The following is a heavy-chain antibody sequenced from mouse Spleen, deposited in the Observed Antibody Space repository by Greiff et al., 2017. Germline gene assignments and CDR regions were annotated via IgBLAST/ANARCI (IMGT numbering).Heavy chain of an antibody. CDR1: GFTFSSYA. Sequence: EVKLMESGGGLVKPGGSLKLSCAASGFTFSSYAMSWVRQTPEKRLEWVATISDGGSYTYYPDNVKGRFTISRDNAKNNLYLQMSHLKSEDTAMYYCARDRDYYGSSYVWFAYWGQGTLVTVSA. CDR3: ARDRDYYGSSYVWFAY. D-gene: IGHD1-1*01. CDR2: ISDGGSYT. V-gene: IGHV5-4*01. J-gene: IGHJ3*01.